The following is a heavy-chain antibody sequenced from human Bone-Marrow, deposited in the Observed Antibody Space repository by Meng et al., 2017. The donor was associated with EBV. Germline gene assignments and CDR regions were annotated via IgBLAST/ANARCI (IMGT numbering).Heavy chain of an antibody. CDR2: IYHSGSS. CDR3: ARVRVGGYDIDH. Sequence: VRVWEGGPGVVVPSGSGCRGCGVSGGSFSSSDWWRWVRQAAGGGVGGSGEIYHSGSSEYNASLKNRVTISIDKSKNKFSLKLTSVTAADTAVYYCARVRVGGYDIDHWGQGTLVTVSS. CDR1: GGSFSSSDW. J-gene: IGHJ4*02. V-gene: IGHV4-4*02. D-gene: IGHD5-12*01.